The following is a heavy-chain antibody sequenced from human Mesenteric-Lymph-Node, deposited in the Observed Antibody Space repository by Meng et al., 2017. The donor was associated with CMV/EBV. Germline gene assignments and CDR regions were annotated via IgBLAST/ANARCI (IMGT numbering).Heavy chain of an antibody. CDR1: GFTFSDYY. CDR2: VYPNGRT. V-gene: IGHV3-53*01. J-gene: IGHJ4*02. D-gene: IGHD3-10*01. CDR3: ARGWSYG. Sequence: GGSLRLSCAASGFTFSDYYMNWVRQAPGKGLEWVSVVYPNGRTYYADSVKGRFAISRDNSKNTLYLQMNSLTAEDTAMYYCARGWSYGWGQGTLVTVSS.